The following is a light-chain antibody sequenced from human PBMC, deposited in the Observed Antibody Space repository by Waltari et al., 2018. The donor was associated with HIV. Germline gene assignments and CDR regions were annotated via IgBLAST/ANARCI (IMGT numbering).Light chain of an antibody. J-gene: IGLJ2*01. V-gene: IGLV1-47*01. CDR1: TSNIGSNY. CDR2: MNE. Sequence: QSVVTQPPSASGTLGQRVTISCSGGTSNIGSNYVYWYQHLPGTSPKLLIYMNEQRPSGVADRISGSKAGTSASLAISGLRSEDEADYYCASWDDSLGGYWIFGGGTNLTVL. CDR3: ASWDDSLGGYWI.